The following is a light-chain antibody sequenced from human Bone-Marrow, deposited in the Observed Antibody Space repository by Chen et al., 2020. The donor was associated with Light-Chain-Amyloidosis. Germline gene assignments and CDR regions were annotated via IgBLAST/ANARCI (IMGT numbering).Light chain of an antibody. CDR1: QTISSNY. V-gene: IGKV3-20*01. J-gene: IGKJ4*02. Sequence: EIVLTQSPGTLSLSPGEGSNLYCRASQTISSNYLTWYQQKFGQAPRLLIYVSSSRATGIPDRFTGSGSGTDFTLTINRLEPEDFAMYYCQQYGTSPLTFGGGTKVEIK. CDR3: QQYGTSPLT. CDR2: VSS.